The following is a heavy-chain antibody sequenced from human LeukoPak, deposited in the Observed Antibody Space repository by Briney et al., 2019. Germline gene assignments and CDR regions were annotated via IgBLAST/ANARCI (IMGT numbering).Heavy chain of an antibody. D-gene: IGHD2-2*01. CDR3: ARGKGYCSSTSCYGDYYYGMDV. Sequence: GGSLRLSCAAPGFTFSSSGMHWVRQAPGKGLEWVAVISYDGSNKYYADSVKGRFTISRDNSKNTLSLQMNSLRAEDTAVYHCARGKGYCSSTSCYGDYYYGMDVWGQGTTVTVSS. V-gene: IGHV3-30*03. CDR1: GFTFSSSG. J-gene: IGHJ6*02. CDR2: ISYDGSNK.